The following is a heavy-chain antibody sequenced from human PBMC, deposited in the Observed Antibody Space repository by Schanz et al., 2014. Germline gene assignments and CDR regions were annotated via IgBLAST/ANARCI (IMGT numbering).Heavy chain of an antibody. CDR2: INPDSGGT. V-gene: IGHV1-2*02. CDR3: SRESVCSCNHILGHFDS. CDR1: GYTLTAYY. D-gene: IGHD6-13*01. Sequence: QVQLVQSGAEVKKPGASVKVSCKASGYTLTAYYMHWVRQAPGQGLEWMGWINPDSGGTNYAQKFQGRVTMTIDNAKNSLYLQMNSLRAEDTAMYFCSRESVCSCNHILGHFDSWGQGSTVTVSS. J-gene: IGHJ4*02.